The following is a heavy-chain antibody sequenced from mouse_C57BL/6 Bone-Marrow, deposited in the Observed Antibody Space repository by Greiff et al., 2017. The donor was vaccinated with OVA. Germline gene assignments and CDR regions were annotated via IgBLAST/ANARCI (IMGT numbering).Heavy chain of an antibody. CDR2: IDPSDSYT. V-gene: IGHV1-69*01. D-gene: IGHD1-1*01. J-gene: IGHJ2*01. Sequence: QVQLQQPGAELVMPGASVKLSCKASGYTFTIYWMHWVKQRPGQGLEWIGEIDPSDSYTNYNQKFKGKSTLTVDKSSSTAYMQLSSLTSEDSAVYYCALLRGGYYFDYWGQGTTLTVSS. CDR3: ALLRGGYYFDY. CDR1: GYTFTIYW.